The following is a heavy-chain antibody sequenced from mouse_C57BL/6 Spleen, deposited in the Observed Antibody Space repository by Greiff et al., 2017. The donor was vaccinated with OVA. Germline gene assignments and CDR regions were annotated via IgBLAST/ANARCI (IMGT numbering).Heavy chain of an antibody. Sequence: QVQLQQPGAELVRPGSSVKLSCKASGYTFTSYWMHWVKQRPIQGLEWIGNIDPSASETHYNQKFKDKATLTVDKSSSTAYMQLSSLTSEDSAVSSGARYAYYCGSIPGYFDVWGTGTTVTVSA. CDR1: GYTFTSYW. V-gene: IGHV1-52*01. CDR2: IDPSASET. J-gene: IGHJ1*03. D-gene: IGHD1-1*01. CDR3: ARYAYYCGSIPGYFDV.